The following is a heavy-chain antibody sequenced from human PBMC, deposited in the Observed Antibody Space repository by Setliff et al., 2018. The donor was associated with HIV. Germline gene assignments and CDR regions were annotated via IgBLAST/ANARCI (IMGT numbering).Heavy chain of an antibody. CDR2: IYYSGST. Sequence: SETLSLTCSVSGGSVGSGSYYWSWIRQSPGKGLEWLGYIYYSGSTTYNPSLRSRVTISIDTSKNQSSLNLRSVTAADTAVYYCARDPNTGWYYLDFWGPGALVTVSS. D-gene: IGHD6-19*01. CDR3: ARDPNTGWYYLDF. J-gene: IGHJ4*02. V-gene: IGHV4-61*01. CDR1: GGSVGSGSYY.